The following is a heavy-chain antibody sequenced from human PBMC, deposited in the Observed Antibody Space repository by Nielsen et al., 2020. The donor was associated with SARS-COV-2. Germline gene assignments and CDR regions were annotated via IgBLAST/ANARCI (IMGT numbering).Heavy chain of an antibody. CDR3: ARLGPIFDY. Sequence: ESLKISCPVSGGSISSSSYYWGWIRQPPGKGLEWIGSIYYSGSTYYNPSLKSRVTISVDTSKNQLSLKLSSVTAADTAVYYCARLGPIFDYWGQGTLVTVSS. J-gene: IGHJ4*02. V-gene: IGHV4-39*01. CDR2: IYYSGST. CDR1: GGSISSSSYY.